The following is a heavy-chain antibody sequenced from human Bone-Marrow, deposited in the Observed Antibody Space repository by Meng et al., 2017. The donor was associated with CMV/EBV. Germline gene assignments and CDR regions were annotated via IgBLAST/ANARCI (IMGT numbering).Heavy chain of an antibody. J-gene: IGHJ4*02. CDR3: ARAPQQLGIAVAGGPDY. Sequence: FTFSSYGMHWVRQAPGKGLEWVAVISYDGSNKYYADSVKGQFTISRDNSKNTLYLQVSTLRAEDTAVYYCARAPQQLGIAVAGGPDYWGQGTLVTVSS. D-gene: IGHD6-19*01. CDR2: ISYDGSNK. CDR1: FTFSSYG. V-gene: IGHV3-30*19.